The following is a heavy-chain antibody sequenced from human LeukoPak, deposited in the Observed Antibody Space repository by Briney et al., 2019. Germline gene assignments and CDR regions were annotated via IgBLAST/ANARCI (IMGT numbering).Heavy chain of an antibody. V-gene: IGHV1-69*04. Sequence: SVKVSCKASGGTFSSYAISWVRQAPGQGLESMGRIIPIFGIANYAQKFQGRVTITADKSTSTAYMELSSLRSEDTAVYYCARDRQWLPGGGSDYWGQGTLVTVSS. CDR2: IIPIFGIA. D-gene: IGHD6-19*01. CDR3: ARDRQWLPGGGSDY. J-gene: IGHJ4*02. CDR1: GGTFSSYA.